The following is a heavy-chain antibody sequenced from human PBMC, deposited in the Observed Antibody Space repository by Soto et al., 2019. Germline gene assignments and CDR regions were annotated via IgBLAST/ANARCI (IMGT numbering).Heavy chain of an antibody. D-gene: IGHD4-17*01. CDR2: IIADNGKT. Sequence: GASVKVSCKASGGTFSNYAISWVRQAPGQGLEWMGWIIADNGKTNYAQKLQGRVTMTTDTSTSTAYMELRSLRSDDTAVYYCARGSDYGDYDSDYWGQGTLVTVSS. CDR3: ARGSDYGDYDSDY. CDR1: GGTFSNYA. V-gene: IGHV1-18*01. J-gene: IGHJ4*02.